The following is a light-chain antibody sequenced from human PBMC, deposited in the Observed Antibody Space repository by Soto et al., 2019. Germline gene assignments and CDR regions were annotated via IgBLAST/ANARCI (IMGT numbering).Light chain of an antibody. V-gene: IGKV3D-15*01. CDR2: GAS. CDR3: QQYNNWPLTT. Sequence: EIVMTQSPATLSVSPGERATLSCRASQSVRSNLAWYQQKPGQAPRLLIYGASTRATGIPARFSGSGSGTEFTLTISSLQSEDFAVYYCQQYNNWPLTTFGGGTKVEIK. CDR1: QSVRSN. J-gene: IGKJ4*01.